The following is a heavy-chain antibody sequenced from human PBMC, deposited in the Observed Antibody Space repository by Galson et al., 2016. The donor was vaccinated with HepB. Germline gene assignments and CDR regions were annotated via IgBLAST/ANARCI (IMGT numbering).Heavy chain of an antibody. CDR1: GYTFTSYY. D-gene: IGHD5-18*01. Sequence: SVKVSCKASGYTFTSYYMHWVRQAPGQGLEWMGIINPSGGSTSSAQKFQGRVTMTRDTSTSTVYMELSSLRSEDTAVYYCARDPSDTAVDTYYFDYWGQGTLVTVSS. V-gene: IGHV1-46*01. J-gene: IGHJ4*02. CDR2: INPSGGST. CDR3: ARDPSDTAVDTYYFDY.